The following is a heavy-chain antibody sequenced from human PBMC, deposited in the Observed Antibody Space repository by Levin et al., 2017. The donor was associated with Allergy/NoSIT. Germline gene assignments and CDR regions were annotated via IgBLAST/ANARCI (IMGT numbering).Heavy chain of an antibody. CDR1: GFTFSNYA. CDR2: ISDDGSSE. V-gene: IGHV3-30-3*01. D-gene: IGHD1-1*01. CDR3: VREIAEEGT. Sequence: PGGSRRLSCAASGFTFSNYAMHWVRQAPGKGLEWVGVISDDGSSEFYIDSVKGRFTISRDNSKNRLYLQMDSLRAEDTALYYCVREIAEEGTWGQGTLVIVSS. J-gene: IGHJ4*02.